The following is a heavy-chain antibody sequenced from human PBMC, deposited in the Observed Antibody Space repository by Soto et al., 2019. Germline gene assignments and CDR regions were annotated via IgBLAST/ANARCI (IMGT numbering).Heavy chain of an antibody. CDR1: GYTFTSYA. D-gene: IGHD6-19*01. J-gene: IGHJ3*02. CDR3: ASPMYSSGWSDAFHI. Sequence: SSVKVSCKASGYTFTSYAMHWVRQAPGQRLEWMGWINAGNGNTKYSQKFQGRVTITRDTSASTAYMELSSLRSEDTAVYYCASPMYSSGWSDAFHIWGQGTMVTVSS. CDR2: INAGNGNT. V-gene: IGHV1-3*01.